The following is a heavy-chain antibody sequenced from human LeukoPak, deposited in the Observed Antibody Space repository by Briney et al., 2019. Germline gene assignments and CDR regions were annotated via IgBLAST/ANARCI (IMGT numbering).Heavy chain of an antibody. D-gene: IGHD6-19*01. V-gene: IGHV6-1*01. J-gene: IGHJ2*01. CDR3: ARDSGIAVAGNRYWYFDL. CDR1: GDSVSSNSAA. Sequence: SQTLSLTCAISGDSVSSNSAAWNWIRQSPSRGLEWLGRTYYRSKWYNDYAVSVKSRITINPDTSKNQFSLQLNSVTPEDTAVYYHARDSGIAVAGNRYWYFDLWGRGTLVTVSS. CDR2: TYYRSKWYN.